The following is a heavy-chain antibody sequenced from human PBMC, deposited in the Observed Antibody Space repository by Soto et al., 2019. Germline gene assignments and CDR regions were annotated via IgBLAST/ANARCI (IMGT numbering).Heavy chain of an antibody. CDR3: ARAVGDPLYYLDY. Sequence: QVQLQESGPGLVRPSETLSLTCTVSSDSISSYYWIWIRQSPGKGLEWIGYTDYSGNTNYNPSLMSRVTISGDTSKNQSSLRLSSVTAADTAVYYCARAVGDPLYYLDYWGQGTLVTVSS. CDR2: TDYSGNT. J-gene: IGHJ4*02. V-gene: IGHV4-59*08. CDR1: SDSISSYY. D-gene: IGHD6-19*01.